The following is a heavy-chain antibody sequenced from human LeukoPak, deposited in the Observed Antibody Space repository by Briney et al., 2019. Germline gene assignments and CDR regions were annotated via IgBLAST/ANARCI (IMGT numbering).Heavy chain of an antibody. Sequence: GGSLRLSCAASGFTFSSYGMHWVRQAPGKGLEWVAFIRYDGSNKYYADSVKGRSTISRDNSKNTLYLQMNSLRAEDTAVYYCAKDGVGATIFDYWGQGTLVTVSS. CDR2: IRYDGSNK. V-gene: IGHV3-30*02. J-gene: IGHJ4*02. CDR1: GFTFSSYG. CDR3: AKDGVGATIFDY. D-gene: IGHD1-26*01.